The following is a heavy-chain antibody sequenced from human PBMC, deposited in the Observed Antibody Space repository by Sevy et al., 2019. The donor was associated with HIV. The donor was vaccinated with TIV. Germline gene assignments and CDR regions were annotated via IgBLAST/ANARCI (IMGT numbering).Heavy chain of an antibody. V-gene: IGHV3-21*01. Sequence: GGSLRLSCAASGFTFNNYYMNWVRQAPGKGLEWVSSISSSSNYIYYADSGKGRFTISRDNAKDSLYLQMNSLRAEDRAVYYCARDGGCTSTSCLLYFDYWGQGTLVTVSS. J-gene: IGHJ4*02. CDR1: GFTFNNYY. CDR3: ARDGGCTSTSCLLYFDY. CDR2: ISSSSNYI. D-gene: IGHD2-2*01.